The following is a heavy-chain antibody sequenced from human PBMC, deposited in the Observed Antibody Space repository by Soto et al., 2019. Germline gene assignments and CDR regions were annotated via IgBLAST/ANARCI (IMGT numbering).Heavy chain of an antibody. Sequence: PGGSLRLSCAASGFTFSSYAMSWVRQAPGKGLEWVSAISGSGGSTYYADSVKGRFTISRDNSKDTLYLQMNSLRAEDTAVYYCAKDQGPGFLEWPYFDYWGQGTLVTVSS. CDR2: ISGSGGST. V-gene: IGHV3-23*01. CDR1: GFTFSSYA. CDR3: AKDQGPGFLEWPYFDY. D-gene: IGHD3-3*01. J-gene: IGHJ4*02.